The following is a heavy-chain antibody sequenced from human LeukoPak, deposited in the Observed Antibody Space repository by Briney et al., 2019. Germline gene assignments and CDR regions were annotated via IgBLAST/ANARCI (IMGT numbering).Heavy chain of an antibody. CDR2: ISGSGGNT. CDR1: GFTFSSYA. Sequence: GGSLRLSRSASGFTFSSYAMSWVRQAPGKGLEWVSGISGSGGNTYYADSVKGRFTISRDNSKNRLYLQMNSLRAEDTAVYYCAKDISGDYDTDAFDIWGQGTMVTVSS. CDR3: AKDISGDYDTDAFDI. J-gene: IGHJ3*02. V-gene: IGHV3-23*01. D-gene: IGHD4-17*01.